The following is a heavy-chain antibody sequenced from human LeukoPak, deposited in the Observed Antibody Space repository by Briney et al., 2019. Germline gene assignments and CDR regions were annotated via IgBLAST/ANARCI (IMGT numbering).Heavy chain of an antibody. J-gene: IGHJ5*02. CDR1: GFTFSDYY. D-gene: IGHD3-10*01. V-gene: IGHV3-11*01. CDR2: ISSSGSTI. CDR3: ARAVLAMVRPKDWFDP. Sequence: GGSLRLSCAASGFTFSDYYMSWIRQAPGKGLEWVSYISSSGSTIYYADSVKGRFTISRDNAKNSLYLQMNSLRAEDTAVYYCARAVLAMVRPKDWFDPWGQGTLVTVSS.